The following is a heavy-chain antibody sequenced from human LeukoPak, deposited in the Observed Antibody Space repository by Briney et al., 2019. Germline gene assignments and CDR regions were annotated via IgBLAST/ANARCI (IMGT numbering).Heavy chain of an antibody. CDR1: GYSFTSYW. Sequence: KISCKGSGYSFTSYWIGWVRQAPGQGLEWMGGIIPIFGTANYAQKFQGRVTITADESTSTAYMELSSLRSEDTAVYYCARDGSYYDSSGLYYYYYGMDVWGQGTTVTVSS. J-gene: IGHJ6*02. D-gene: IGHD3-22*01. V-gene: IGHV1-69*01. CDR3: ARDGSYYDSSGLYYYYYGMDV. CDR2: IIPIFGTA.